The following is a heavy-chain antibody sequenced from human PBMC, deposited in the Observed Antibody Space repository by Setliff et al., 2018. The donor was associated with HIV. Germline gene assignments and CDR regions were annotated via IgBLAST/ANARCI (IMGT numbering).Heavy chain of an antibody. CDR3: ASRYHYYDSSGYYRQGAFDI. D-gene: IGHD3-22*01. Sequence: PSETLSLTCTVSGGSISSSSYYWGWIRQPPGKGLEWIGSIYYSGSTYYNPSLKSRVTISVDTSKNQFSLKLSSVTAADPAVYYCASRYHYYDSSGYYRQGAFDIWGQGTMVTVSS. CDR2: IYYSGST. CDR1: GGSISSSSYY. V-gene: IGHV4-39*01. J-gene: IGHJ3*02.